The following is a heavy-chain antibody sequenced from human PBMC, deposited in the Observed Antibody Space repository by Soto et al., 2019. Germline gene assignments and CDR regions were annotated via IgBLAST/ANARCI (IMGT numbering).Heavy chain of an antibody. CDR2: IYYSGST. D-gene: IGHD3-16*01. Sequence: SETLSLTCTVSGGSISSSSYYWGWIRQPPGKGLEWIGSIYYSGSTNYNPSLKSRVTISVDTSKNQFSLKLSSVTAADTAVYYCAREWGYYSDFWGQGTLVTVSS. J-gene: IGHJ4*02. CDR3: AREWGYYSDF. V-gene: IGHV4-39*07. CDR1: GGSISSSSYY.